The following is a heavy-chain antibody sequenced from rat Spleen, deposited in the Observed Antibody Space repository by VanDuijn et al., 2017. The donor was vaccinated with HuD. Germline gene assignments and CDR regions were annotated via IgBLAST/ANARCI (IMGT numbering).Heavy chain of an antibody. CDR1: GFTFSRYW. D-gene: IGHD4-3*01. CDR2: IDTDGSRT. J-gene: IGHJ2*01. Sequence: EVQLAETGGGLVQPGRSLKLSCVASGFTFSRYWMYWVRQAPGKGLEWVSSIDTDGSRTYYPDSVRGRFTISRDNAENTAYLQMNSLWSEDTATYYCAVAGYGYWGQGVVVTVSS. V-gene: IGHV5-58*01. CDR3: AVAGYGY.